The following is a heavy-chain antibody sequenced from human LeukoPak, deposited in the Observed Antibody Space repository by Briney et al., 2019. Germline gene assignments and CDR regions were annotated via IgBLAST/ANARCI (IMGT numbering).Heavy chain of an antibody. D-gene: IGHD3-3*01. J-gene: IGHJ4*02. CDR2: IIPIFGTA. V-gene: IGHV1-69*05. CDR1: GGTFSSYA. CDR3: ARAPAYDFWSGYYGY. Sequence: SVKVSCKASGGTFSSYAISWVRQAPGQGLEWMGGIIPIFGTANYAQKFQGRVTITTDESTSTAYMELSSLRSEDTAVYYCARAPAYDFWSGYYGYWGQETLVTVSS.